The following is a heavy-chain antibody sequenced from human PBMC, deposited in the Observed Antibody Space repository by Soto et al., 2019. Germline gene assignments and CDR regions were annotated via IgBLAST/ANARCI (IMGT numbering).Heavy chain of an antibody. CDR3: ARGRNYYDSSGYYPEGYGMDV. CDR1: GFTVSSNY. D-gene: IGHD3-22*01. J-gene: IGHJ6*02. CDR2: IYSGGST. Sequence: EVQLVESGGGLIQLGGSLRLSCAASGFTVSSNYMSWVRQAPGKGLEWVSVIYSGGSTYYADSVKGRFTISRDNSKNTLYLQMNSLRAEDTAVYYCARGRNYYDSSGYYPEGYGMDVWGQGTTVTVSS. V-gene: IGHV3-53*01.